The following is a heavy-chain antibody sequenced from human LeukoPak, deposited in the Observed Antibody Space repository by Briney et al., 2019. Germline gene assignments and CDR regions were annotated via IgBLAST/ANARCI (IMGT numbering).Heavy chain of an antibody. CDR3: AREGRRKQWLVLTEEGKDTYFDY. D-gene: IGHD6-19*01. J-gene: IGHJ4*02. CDR2: INPSGGST. V-gene: IGHV1-46*01. Sequence: ASVKVSCKASGYTFTSYYMHWVRQAPGRGLEWMGIINPSGGSTSSAQKFQGRVTMTRDTSTSTVYMELSSLRSEDTAVYYCAREGRRKQWLVLTEEGKDTYFDYWGQGTLVTVSS. CDR1: GYTFTSYY.